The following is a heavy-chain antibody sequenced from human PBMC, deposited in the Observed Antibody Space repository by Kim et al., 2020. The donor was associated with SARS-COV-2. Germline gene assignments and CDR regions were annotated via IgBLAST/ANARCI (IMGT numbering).Heavy chain of an antibody. CDR3: ARAYYDILTGYYPEYFQH. V-gene: IGHV4-59*01. D-gene: IGHD3-9*01. Sequence: KSRVTISVDTSKNQFSLKLSSVTAADTAVYYCARAYYDILTGYYPEYFQHWGQGTLVTVSS. J-gene: IGHJ1*01.